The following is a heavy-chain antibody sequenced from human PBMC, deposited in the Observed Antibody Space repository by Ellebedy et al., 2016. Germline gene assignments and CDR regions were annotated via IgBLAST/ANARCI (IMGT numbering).Heavy chain of an antibody. D-gene: IGHD3-10*01. V-gene: IGHV1-18*04. CDR1: GYTFTRNE. J-gene: IGHJ4*02. CDR3: ANHYFGSGH. CDR2: ISPRSGDT. Sequence: ASVKVSCKTSGYTFTRNEISWLRQAPGEGPEWMGWISPRSGDTRYAENFQGRVTMTADTSTRTAYTELTSLTSDDTAVYYCANHYFGSGHWGQGTLVTVSS.